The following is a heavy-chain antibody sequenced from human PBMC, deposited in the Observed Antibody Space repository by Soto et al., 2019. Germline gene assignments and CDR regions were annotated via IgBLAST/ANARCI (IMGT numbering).Heavy chain of an antibody. V-gene: IGHV4-34*01. CDR3: ARGVFGVVIIRYNWFDP. J-gene: IGHJ5*02. CDR1: GGSFSGYY. D-gene: IGHD3-3*01. CDR2: INHSGST. Sequence: SETLSLTCAVYGGSFSGYYWSWIRQPPGKELEWIGEINHSGSTNYNPSLKSRVTISVDTSKNQFSLKLSSVTAADTAVYYCARGVFGVVIIRYNWFDPWGQGTLVT.